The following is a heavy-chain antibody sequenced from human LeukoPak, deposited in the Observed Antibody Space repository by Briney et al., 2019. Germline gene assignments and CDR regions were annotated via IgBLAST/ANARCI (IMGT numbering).Heavy chain of an antibody. D-gene: IGHD6-19*01. V-gene: IGHV3-43*01. CDR3: VKDLVAASENVRGWYPMDY. CDR2: ISWNGARI. Sequence: GGSLRLSCAASGFTSAEYTMHWVRQAPGKGLEWVSLISWNGARIHYGDSVKGRFTNSRDNSKNSLYLQMNSLRTEDTALYYCVKDLVAASENVRGWYPMDYWGQGTLVTVSS. CDR1: GFTSAEYT. J-gene: IGHJ4*02.